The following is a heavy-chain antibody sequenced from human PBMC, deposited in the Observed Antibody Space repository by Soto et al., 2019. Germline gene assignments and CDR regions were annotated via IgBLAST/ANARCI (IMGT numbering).Heavy chain of an antibody. J-gene: IGHJ4*02. D-gene: IGHD3-10*01. CDR1: GGSFSGYY. CDR3: ARAFITMVRRVIIKRVCYFDY. V-gene: IGHV4-34*01. CDR2: INHSGST. Sequence: QVQLQQWGAGLLKPSETLSLTCAVYGGSFSGYYWSWIRQPPGKGLEWIGEINHSGSTNYNPSLKSRVTISVDTSKNQFSLKLSSVTAADTAVYYCARAFITMVRRVIIKRVCYFDYWGQGPLVTVSS.